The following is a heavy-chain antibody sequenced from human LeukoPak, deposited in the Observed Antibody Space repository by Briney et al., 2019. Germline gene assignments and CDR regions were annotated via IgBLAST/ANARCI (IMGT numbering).Heavy chain of an antibody. Sequence: GRSLRLSCAASGFTFSRYAMHWVRQAPGKGLEWVAVISYDGSNEYYAESVKGRFTISRDSSENTLYLEMNSLRVEDTAVYYCARVGYYSSGPFSYFDCWGQGTLVTVSS. J-gene: IGHJ4*02. CDR2: ISYDGSNE. CDR1: GFTFSRYA. D-gene: IGHD3-10*01. V-gene: IGHV3-30-3*01. CDR3: ARVGYYSSGPFSYFDC.